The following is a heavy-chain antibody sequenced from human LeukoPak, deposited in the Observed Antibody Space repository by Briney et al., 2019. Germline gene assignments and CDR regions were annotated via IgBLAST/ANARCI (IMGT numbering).Heavy chain of an antibody. Sequence: SVKVSCKASGGTFSSYAISWVRQAPGQGLEWMGGIIPIFGTANYAQKFQGRVTTTADESTSTAYMELSSLRSEDTAVYYCARDEGYSYGYSNFDYWGQGTLVTVSS. J-gene: IGHJ4*02. V-gene: IGHV1-69*13. CDR3: ARDEGYSYGYSNFDY. CDR1: GGTFSSYA. CDR2: IIPIFGTA. D-gene: IGHD5-18*01.